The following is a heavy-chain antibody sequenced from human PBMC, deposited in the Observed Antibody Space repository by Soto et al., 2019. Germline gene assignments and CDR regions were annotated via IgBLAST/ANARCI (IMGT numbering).Heavy chain of an antibody. Sequence: EVQLVESGGGLVQPGGSLRLSCAGSGFTFSNYWMHWVRQAPGKGLEWVSRIDHDGPTDYADSVRGRFTISRDNAENTLYLQMNSLRPEDKAVYYCVRDSHGDYWGQGTRVTVSS. V-gene: IGHV3-74*01. CDR2: IDHDGPT. CDR1: GFTFSNYW. CDR3: VRDSHGDY. J-gene: IGHJ4*02.